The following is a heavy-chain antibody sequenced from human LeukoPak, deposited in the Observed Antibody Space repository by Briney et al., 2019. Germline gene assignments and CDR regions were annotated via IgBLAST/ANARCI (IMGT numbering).Heavy chain of an antibody. CDR1: GGTFSSYA. Sequence: SVKVSCKASGGTFSSYAISWVRQAPGQGLEWMGGIIPIFGTANYAQKFQGRVTITADESTSTAYMELSSLRAEDTAVYYCAQRAQLPKRHFDYWGQGTLVTVSS. CDR2: IIPIFGTA. CDR3: AQRAQLPKRHFDY. D-gene: IGHD2-2*01. J-gene: IGHJ4*02. V-gene: IGHV1-69*13.